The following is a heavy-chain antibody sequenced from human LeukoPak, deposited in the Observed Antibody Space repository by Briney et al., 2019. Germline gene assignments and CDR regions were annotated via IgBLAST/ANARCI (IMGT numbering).Heavy chain of an antibody. D-gene: IGHD2-2*01. CDR1: GYSISSGYY. V-gene: IGHV4-38-2*01. CDR2: IYRSGNT. J-gene: IGHJ4*02. Sequence: SETLSLTCAVSGYSISSGYYWGWIRQPPGEGLEWIGSIYRSGNTYYNPSLKSRVTISIDTSKNQFSLNLSFVTAAETAVYYCARGYCSSTSCQPLDYWGQGTLVTVSS. CDR3: ARGYCSSTSCQPLDY.